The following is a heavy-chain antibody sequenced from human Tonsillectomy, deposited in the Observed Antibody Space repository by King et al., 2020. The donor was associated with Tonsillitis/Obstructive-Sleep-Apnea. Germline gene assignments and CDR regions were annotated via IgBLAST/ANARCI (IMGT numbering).Heavy chain of an antibody. CDR2: ISGDGGST. CDR3: EKIYCSSTSCYLWEYFQH. CDR1: GFTFDDYA. V-gene: IGHV3-43*02. Sequence: QLVQSGGGVVQPGGSLRLSCAASGFTFDDYAMHWVRHAPGKGLEWVSLISGDGGSTYYADYVKGRFTISRDNSKNSLYLQMNSLRTEDTALYYCEKIYCSSTSCYLWEYFQHWGQGTLVTVSS. J-gene: IGHJ1*01. D-gene: IGHD2-2*01.